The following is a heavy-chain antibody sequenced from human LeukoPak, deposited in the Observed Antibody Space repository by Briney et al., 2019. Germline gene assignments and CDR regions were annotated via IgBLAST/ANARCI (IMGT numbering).Heavy chain of an antibody. CDR2: IWYDGSNK. D-gene: IGHD6-13*01. J-gene: IGHJ4*02. Sequence: PGGSLRLSCAASGLTFRSYAIHWVRQAPGKGLEWVAVIWYDGSNKYYADSVKGRFTISRDNSKNTLFLQMNSLRAEDTAVYYCAKDRAGYTSSWGFDNWGQGTLVTVSS. CDR1: GLTFRSYA. CDR3: AKDRAGYTSSWGFDN. V-gene: IGHV3-33*06.